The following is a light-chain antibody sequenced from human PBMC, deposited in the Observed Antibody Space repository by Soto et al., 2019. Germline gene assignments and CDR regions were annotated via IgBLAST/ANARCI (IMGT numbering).Light chain of an antibody. J-gene: IGKJ1*01. V-gene: IGKV1-5*03. CDR2: RAS. Sequence: DIQMTQSTHTLPTSVGPTATITCRASQTIGRWLAWYQQKPGKAPKLLIYRASTLESGVPSRFSGSGSGTEFTLTISSLQPDDFATYYCQQYNGYSRTFGQGTKVDIK. CDR3: QQYNGYSRT. CDR1: QTIGRW.